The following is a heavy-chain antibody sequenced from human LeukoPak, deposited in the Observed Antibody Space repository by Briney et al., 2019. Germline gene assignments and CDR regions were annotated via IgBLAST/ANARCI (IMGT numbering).Heavy chain of an antibody. D-gene: IGHD3-3*01. CDR3: ASLPYDFWSGVNYYYGMDV. J-gene: IGHJ6*02. CDR2: IIPILGIA. CDR1: GGTFSSYA. Sequence: SVKVSCKASGGTFSSYAISWVRQAPGQGLEWMGGIIPILGIANYAQKFQGRVTITADKSTSTAYMELSSLRSEDTAVYYCASLPYDFWSGVNYYYGMDVWGQGTTVTVSS. V-gene: IGHV1-69*10.